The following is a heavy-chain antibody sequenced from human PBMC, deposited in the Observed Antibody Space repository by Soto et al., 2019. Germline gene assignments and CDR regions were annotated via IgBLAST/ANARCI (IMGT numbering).Heavy chain of an antibody. D-gene: IGHD6-19*01. CDR3: AKDQLIAVTGTYFDY. J-gene: IGHJ4*02. Sequence: EVQLLESGGGLVQPGGSLRLSCAASGFTFSSYAMSWVRQAPGKGLEWVSAISGSGGSTYYADSVKGRFTISRDNSKNTLYLKMNSLRTEDTAVYYCAKDQLIAVTGTYFDYWGQGTLVTVSS. CDR2: ISGSGGST. CDR1: GFTFSSYA. V-gene: IGHV3-23*01.